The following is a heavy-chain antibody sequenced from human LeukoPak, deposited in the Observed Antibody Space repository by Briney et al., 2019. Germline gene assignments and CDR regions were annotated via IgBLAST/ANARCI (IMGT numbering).Heavy chain of an antibody. D-gene: IGHD6-6*01. V-gene: IGHV1-24*01. CDR3: ATRSAGRYGMDV. CDR1: GYTLTELS. J-gene: IGHJ6*04. Sequence: AASVKVCCKVSGYTLTELSMHWVRQAPGKGLEWRGGFYPEDGETIYAQKFQGRVTMTEDTSPDTAYMALSSLRSEDPGQYYCATRSAGRYGMDVWGKGTTATVPS. CDR2: FYPEDGET.